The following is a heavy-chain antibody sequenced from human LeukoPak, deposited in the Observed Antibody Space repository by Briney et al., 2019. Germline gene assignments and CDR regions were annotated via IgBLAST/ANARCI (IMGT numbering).Heavy chain of an antibody. Sequence: GGSLRLSCAASGFTFSSYAMSWVRQAPGKGLEWVSAISGSGGSTYYADSVKGRFTISRDNSKNTLYLQMNSPRAEDTAVYYCAKGSGKQWLVLYPLDYWGQGTLVTVSS. CDR1: GFTFSSYA. V-gene: IGHV3-23*01. CDR3: AKGSGKQWLVLYPLDY. CDR2: ISGSGGST. D-gene: IGHD6-19*01. J-gene: IGHJ4*02.